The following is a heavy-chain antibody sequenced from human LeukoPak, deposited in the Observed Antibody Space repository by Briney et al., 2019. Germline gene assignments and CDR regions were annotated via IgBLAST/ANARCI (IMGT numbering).Heavy chain of an antibody. J-gene: IGHJ4*02. CDR3: TSRYFHYYYFDY. CDR1: GYTFTGYY. D-gene: IGHD3-9*01. CDR2: INPNSGGT. V-gene: IGHV1-2*02. Sequence: ASVKVSCKASGYTFTGYYMHWVRQAPGQGLEWMGWINPNSGGTNYAQKFQGRVTMTEDTSTDTAYMELSSLRSEDTAVYYCTSRYFHYYYFDYWGQGTLVTVSS.